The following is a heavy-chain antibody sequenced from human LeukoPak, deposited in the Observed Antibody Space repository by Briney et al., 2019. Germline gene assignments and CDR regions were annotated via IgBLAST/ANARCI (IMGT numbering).Heavy chain of an antibody. J-gene: IGHJ3*01. CDR2: IFTSGNT. D-gene: IGHD3-22*01. V-gene: IGHV4-4*07. Sequence: SETLSLTCTVSGGSISSYYWSWIRQPAGKGLEWIGRIFTSGNTDYNPSLKSRVFISIETSKNRFSLTLNSVTAADTAVYYCATLRGDYYDSRAYDLWGQGTMVTVSS. CDR1: GGSISSYY. CDR3: ATLRGDYYDSRAYDL.